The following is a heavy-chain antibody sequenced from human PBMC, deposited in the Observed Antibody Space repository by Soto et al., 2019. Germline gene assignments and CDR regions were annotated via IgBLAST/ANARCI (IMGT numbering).Heavy chain of an antibody. CDR2: ISYDGSNK. D-gene: IGHD2-21*02. V-gene: IGHV3-30*04. CDR1: GFTFSSYA. CDR3: AREGGDGNGGRAFDI. J-gene: IGHJ3*02. Sequence: GESLKISCAASGFTFSSYAMHWVRQAPGKGLEWVAVISYDGSNKYYADSVKGRFTISRDNSKNTLYLQMNSLRAEDTAVYYCAREGGDGNGGRAFDIWGQGTMVTVSS.